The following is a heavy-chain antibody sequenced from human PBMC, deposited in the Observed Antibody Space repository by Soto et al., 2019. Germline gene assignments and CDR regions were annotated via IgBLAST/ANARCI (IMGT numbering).Heavy chain of an antibody. V-gene: IGHV3-9*01. D-gene: IGHD3-9*01. Sequence: GGSLRLSRAASGFTLDDYAMHWVRQAPGKGLEWVSGISWNSGSIGYADSVKGRFTISRDNAKNSLYLQMNSLRAEDTALYYRAKGRYYDILTGYSDYWGQGTLVTVSS. CDR1: GFTLDDYA. CDR2: ISWNSGSI. J-gene: IGHJ4*02. CDR3: AKGRYYDILTGYSDY.